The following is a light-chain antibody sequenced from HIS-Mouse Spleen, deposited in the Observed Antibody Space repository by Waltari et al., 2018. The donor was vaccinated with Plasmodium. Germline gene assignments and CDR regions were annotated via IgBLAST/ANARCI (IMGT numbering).Light chain of an antibody. CDR3: CSYAGSSTFV. J-gene: IGLJ3*02. CDR1: SSDVGSYNL. V-gene: IGLV2-23*03. CDR2: EGS. Sequence: QSALTQPASASGSPGQSIIISCTGTSSDVGSYNLVSWYQQHPGKAPKLMIYEGSKRPSGVSNRFSGSKSGNTASLTISGLQAEDEADYYCCSYAGSSTFVFGGGTKLTVL.